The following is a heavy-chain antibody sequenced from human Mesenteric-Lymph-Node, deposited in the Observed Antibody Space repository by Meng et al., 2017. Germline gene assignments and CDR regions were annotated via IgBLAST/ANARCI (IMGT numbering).Heavy chain of an antibody. D-gene: IGHD3-22*01. CDR3: ARENGSNGSYYDSSGYWVLDY. CDR2: INANGGTT. Sequence: ASVKVSCKAAGYTFSSYYIHWVRQAPGQGLEWMGIINANGGTTRYAQKFQGRVTMTRDTSTSTVYMELRSLRSEDTAVYYCARENGSNGSYYDSSGYWVLDYWGQGTLVTVSS. CDR1: GYTFSSYY. V-gene: IGHV1-46*01. J-gene: IGHJ4*02.